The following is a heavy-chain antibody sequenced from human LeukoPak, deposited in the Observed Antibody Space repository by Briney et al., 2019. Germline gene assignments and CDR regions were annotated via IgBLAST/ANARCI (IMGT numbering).Heavy chain of an antibody. Sequence: SVKVSCKASGGTFSNYAINWVRQAPGPGLEWMGGIIPLFGTANYAQKFQGRVSITADESTTTVYMELNSLKSEDTAVYYCARGWDYDSGGRPTAYVYWGQRTLVTVSS. V-gene: IGHV1-69*13. CDR3: ARGWDYDSGGRPTAYVY. D-gene: IGHD3-22*01. CDR1: GGTFSNYA. J-gene: IGHJ4*02. CDR2: IIPLFGTA.